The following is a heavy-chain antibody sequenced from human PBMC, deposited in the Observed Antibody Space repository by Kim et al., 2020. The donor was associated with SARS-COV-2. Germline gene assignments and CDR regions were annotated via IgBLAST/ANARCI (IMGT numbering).Heavy chain of an antibody. Sequence: GGSLRLSCAASGFTFSSYEMNWVRQAPGKGLEGVSYISSSGSTIYYADSVKGRFTISRDNAKNSLYLQMNSLRAEDTAVYYCARVAPGDYDSSGLFDYWGQGTLVTVSS. J-gene: IGHJ4*02. CDR1: GFTFSSYE. CDR3: ARVAPGDYDSSGLFDY. V-gene: IGHV3-48*03. D-gene: IGHD3-22*01. CDR2: ISSSGSTI.